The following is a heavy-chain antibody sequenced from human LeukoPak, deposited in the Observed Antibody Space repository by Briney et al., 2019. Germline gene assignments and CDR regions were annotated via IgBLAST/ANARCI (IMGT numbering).Heavy chain of an antibody. CDR1: GGTFSSYA. D-gene: IGHD5-24*01. CDR3: ARGRWLQWGLFDP. V-gene: IGHV1-69*04. Sequence: SVKVSCKASGGTFSSYAISWVRQAPGQGLEWMGRIIPILGIANYAQKLQGRVTITADKSTSTACMELSSLRSEDTAVYYCARGRWLQWGLFDPWGQGTLVTVSS. CDR2: IIPILGIA. J-gene: IGHJ5*02.